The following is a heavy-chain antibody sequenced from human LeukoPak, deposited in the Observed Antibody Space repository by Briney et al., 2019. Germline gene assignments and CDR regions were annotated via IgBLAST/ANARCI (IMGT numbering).Heavy chain of an antibody. Sequence: GGSLRLSCAASGFTFSSYSMNWVRQAPGKGLEWVSSISSSSSYIYYADSVKGRFTISRDNAKNSLYLQMNSLRAEDTAVYYCARDAVKWELEGPNWFDPWGLGTLVTVSS. V-gene: IGHV3-21*01. CDR3: ARDAVKWELEGPNWFDP. J-gene: IGHJ5*02. D-gene: IGHD1-26*01. CDR1: GFTFSSYS. CDR2: ISSSSSYI.